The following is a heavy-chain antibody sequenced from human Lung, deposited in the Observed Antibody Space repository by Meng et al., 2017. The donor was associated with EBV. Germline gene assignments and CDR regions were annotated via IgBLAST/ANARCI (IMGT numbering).Heavy chain of an antibody. CDR1: GYTFTNTE. V-gene: IGHV1-46*01. CDR3: ARGDGGNGSDY. J-gene: IGHJ4*02. CDR2: INPSGGST. Sequence: VQLGGEVKKPGASVKVSCKASGYTFTNTEMHGGRQAPGQGLEWKGVINPSGGSTNYAQKCQGRLTMTRDTSTSTVDMELSSLRSEDTAVYYCARGDGGNGSDYWGQGTLVTVSS. D-gene: IGHD4-23*01.